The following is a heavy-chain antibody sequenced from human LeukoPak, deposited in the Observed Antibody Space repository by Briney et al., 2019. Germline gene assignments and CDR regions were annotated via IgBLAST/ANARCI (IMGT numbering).Heavy chain of an antibody. D-gene: IGHD2-21*02. V-gene: IGHV4-4*07. CDR1: GGSISTYY. J-gene: IGHJ4*02. CDR2: IYSSGST. CDR3: AREFRYGDLDY. Sequence: PSGTLSLTCTVSGGSISTYYWSWIRQPAGKGLEWIGRIYSSGSTNYKSSLKSRITMSVDTSKNQFSLKLSSVTAADTAVYYCAREFRYGDLDYWGQGTLVTVSS.